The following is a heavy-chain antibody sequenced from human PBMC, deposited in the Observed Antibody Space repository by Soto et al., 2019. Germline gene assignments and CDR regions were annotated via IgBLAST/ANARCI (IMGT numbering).Heavy chain of an antibody. Sequence: ETRSLTCTIAGGPISSCYWSLIRQPAGKGLEWIGRIYTSGSNNYNPSLKSRVTMSVDTSKKQFSLNLSSVTAADTAVYYCASLFYYDSSGSKDYWGQGTLVTGSS. V-gene: IGHV4-4*07. CDR2: IYTSGSN. J-gene: IGHJ4*02. CDR1: GGPISSCY. CDR3: ASLFYYDSSGSKDY. D-gene: IGHD3-22*01.